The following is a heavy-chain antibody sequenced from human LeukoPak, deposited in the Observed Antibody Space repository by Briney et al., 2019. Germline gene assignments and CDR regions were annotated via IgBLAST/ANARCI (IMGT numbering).Heavy chain of an antibody. CDR2: ISGSGGST. V-gene: IGHV3-23*01. Sequence: GGSLRLSCAASGFTFSSYAMSWVRQAPGKGLEWVSAISGSGGSTYYADSVKGRFTISRDNSKNTLYLQMNSLRAEDTAVYYCARRRPEDYGDYLYFDYWGQGTLVTVSS. D-gene: IGHD4-17*01. J-gene: IGHJ4*02. CDR1: GFTFSSYA. CDR3: ARRRPEDYGDYLYFDY.